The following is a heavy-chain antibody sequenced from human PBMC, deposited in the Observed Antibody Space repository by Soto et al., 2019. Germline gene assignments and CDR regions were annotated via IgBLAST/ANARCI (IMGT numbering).Heavy chain of an antibody. CDR3: TTASSGWRTYYYYGMDV. V-gene: IGHV3-15*07. Sequence: GGSLRLSCAASGFTFSNAWMNWVRQAPGKGLEWVGRIKSKTDGGTTDYAAPVKGRFTISRDDSKNTLYLQMKSLKTEDTAVYYCTTASSGWRTYYYYGMDVWGQGTTVTVSS. D-gene: IGHD6-19*01. CDR1: GFTFSNAW. J-gene: IGHJ6*02. CDR2: IKSKTDGGTT.